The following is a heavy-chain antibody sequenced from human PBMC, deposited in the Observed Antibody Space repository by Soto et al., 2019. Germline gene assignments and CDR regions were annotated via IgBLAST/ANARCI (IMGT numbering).Heavy chain of an antibody. V-gene: IGHV5-10-1*01. CDR3: ASNIVVVPATKDYYYYGMDV. Sequence: GESLKISCKGSGYSFTSYWISWVRQMPGKGLEWMGRIDPSDSYTNYSPSFQGHATLSADKSISTAYLQWSSLKASDTAMYYCASNIVVVPATKDYYYYGMDVWGQGTTVTVSS. CDR1: GYSFTSYW. CDR2: IDPSDSYT. J-gene: IGHJ6*02. D-gene: IGHD2-2*01.